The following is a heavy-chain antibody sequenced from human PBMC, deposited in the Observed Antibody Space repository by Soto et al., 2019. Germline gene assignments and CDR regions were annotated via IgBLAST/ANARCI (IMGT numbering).Heavy chain of an antibody. CDR3: ATTGYYYDSSGLTALWY. V-gene: IGHV1-24*01. CDR1: GHTLTELS. Sequence: ASVKVSCKVSGHTLTELSMHWVRQAPGKGLEWMGGFDPEDGETIYAQKFQGRVTMTEDTSTDTAYMELSSLRSEDTAVYYCATTGYYYDSSGLTALWYWGQGTLVTVSS. D-gene: IGHD3-22*01. CDR2: FDPEDGET. J-gene: IGHJ4*02.